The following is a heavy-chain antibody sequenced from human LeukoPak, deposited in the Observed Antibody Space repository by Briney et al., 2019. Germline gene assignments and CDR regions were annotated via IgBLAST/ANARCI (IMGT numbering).Heavy chain of an antibody. Sequence: GGSLRLSCAASGFTFSSYAMSWVRQAPGKGLEWVSGISGSGGSTYYADSAEGRFTISRDNSKTTLYLQMNSLRAEDTAVYYCAKGIESSGSYYTGFDYWGQGTLVTVSS. CDR3: AKGIESSGSYYTGFDY. V-gene: IGHV3-23*01. J-gene: IGHJ4*02. CDR2: ISGSGGST. CDR1: GFTFSSYA. D-gene: IGHD1-26*01.